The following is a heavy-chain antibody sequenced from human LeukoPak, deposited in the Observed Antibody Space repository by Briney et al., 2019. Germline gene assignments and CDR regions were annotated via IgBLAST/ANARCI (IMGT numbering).Heavy chain of an antibody. CDR3: ERGEIRYFDSLPFDY. CDR2: IYYRGST. J-gene: IGHJ4*02. D-gene: IGHD3-9*01. V-gene: IGHV4-39*07. Sequence: SETLSLTCTVSGGSISSSSYYWGWIRQPPGKGLEWIGSIYYRGSTYYNPSLKNRVNITVDTYKQQSSLKLSSVTAADTAVYYYERGEIRYFDSLPFDYWGQGTLVTVS. CDR1: GGSISSSSYY.